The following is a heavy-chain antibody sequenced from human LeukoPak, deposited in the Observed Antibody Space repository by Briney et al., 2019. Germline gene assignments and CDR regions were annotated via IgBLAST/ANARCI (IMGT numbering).Heavy chain of an antibody. D-gene: IGHD6-6*01. V-gene: IGHV3-23*01. CDR3: ARDIDSSSSHFDY. CDR1: GFTFSSYA. CDR2: ISGSGGST. J-gene: IGHJ4*02. Sequence: GGSLRLSCAASGFTFSSYAMSWVRQAPGKGLEWVSAISGSGGSTYYADSVKGRFTISRDNSKNTLYLQMNSLRAEDTAVYYCARDIDSSSSHFDYWGQGTLVTVSS.